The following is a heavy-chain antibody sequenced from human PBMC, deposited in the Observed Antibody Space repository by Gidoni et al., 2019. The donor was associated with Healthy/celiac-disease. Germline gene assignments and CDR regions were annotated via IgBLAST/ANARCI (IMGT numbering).Heavy chain of an antibody. CDR1: GFTFSDYY. V-gene: IGHV3-11*06. Sequence: QVQQVECGGGLGKPGGSLRLSGEATGFTFSDYYMSWNRQAPGQGLEVVSSVGSSRSYTTYPDSVKGRFTISSDVAKTSLYLQMNSLRAEHTAVYSCARVQGPGLYFDLWGRGTLVTVSS. CDR2: VGSSRSYT. CDR3: ARVQGPGLYFDL. J-gene: IGHJ2*01.